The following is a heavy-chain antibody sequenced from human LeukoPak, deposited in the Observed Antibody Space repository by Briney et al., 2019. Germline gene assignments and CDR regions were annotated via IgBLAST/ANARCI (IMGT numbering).Heavy chain of an antibody. CDR3: ARDSATPDAFDI. D-gene: IGHD1-26*01. J-gene: IGHJ3*02. CDR2: IYYSGST. CDR1: GGSISSGGYY. V-gene: IGHV4-61*08. Sequence: MASETLSLTCTVSGGSISSGGYYWSWIRQPPGKGLEWIGYIYYSGSTNYNPSLKSRVTISVDTSKNQFSLKLSPVTAADTAVYYCARDSATPDAFDIWGQGTMVTVSS.